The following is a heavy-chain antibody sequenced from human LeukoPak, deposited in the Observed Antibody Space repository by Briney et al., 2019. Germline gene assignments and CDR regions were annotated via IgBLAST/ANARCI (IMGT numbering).Heavy chain of an antibody. CDR3: ARDPYDILTGYYPSAAGGMDV. CDR2: ISSSSSYI. V-gene: IGHV3-21*01. Sequence: GGSLRLSCAASGFTFSSYSMNWVRQAPGKGLEWVSSISSSSSYIYYADSVKGRFTISRDNAKNSPYLQMNSLRAEDTAVYYCARDPYDILTGYYPSAAGGMDVWGQGTTVTVSS. CDR1: GFTFSSYS. J-gene: IGHJ6*02. D-gene: IGHD3-9*01.